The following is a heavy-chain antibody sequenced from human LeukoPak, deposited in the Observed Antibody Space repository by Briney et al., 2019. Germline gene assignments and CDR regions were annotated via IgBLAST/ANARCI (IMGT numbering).Heavy chain of an antibody. J-gene: IGHJ5*02. CDR3: AREGESSSFDP. V-gene: IGHV3-7*03. D-gene: IGHD6-6*01. CDR2: IKPDGSEK. CDR1: GFTFSSSW. Sequence: GGSLRLSCAASGFTFSSSWMSWVRQAPGKGLEWVTNIKPDGSEKYYVDSVKGRFTISRDNAKNSLYLQMNSLRAEDTALYHCAREGESSSFDPWGQGTLVTVSS.